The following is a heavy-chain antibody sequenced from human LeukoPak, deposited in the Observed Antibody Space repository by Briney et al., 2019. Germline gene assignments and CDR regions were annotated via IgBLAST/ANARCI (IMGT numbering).Heavy chain of an antibody. CDR3: ARGGSEQLSPPFDS. D-gene: IGHD3-10*01. J-gene: IGHJ4*02. Sequence: ASVKVSCKASGYTFSSYYMHWVRQAPGQGLEWVGLINPTGDSTNYAQKFQGRVTMTRDTSTSTAYMELSSLRSGDTALYYCARGGSEQLSPPFDSWGQGTLVTVSS. V-gene: IGHV1-46*01. CDR1: GYTFSSYY. CDR2: INPTGDST.